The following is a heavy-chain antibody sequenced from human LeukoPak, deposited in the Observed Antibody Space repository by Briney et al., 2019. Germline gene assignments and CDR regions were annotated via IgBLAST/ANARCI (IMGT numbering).Heavy chain of an antibody. CDR3: ARDGTGGSHRGDY. CDR2: IIPILGIA. Sequence: KVSCKASGGTFSSYAISWVRQAPGQGLEWMGRIIPILGIANYAQKLQGRVTMTTDTSTSTAYMELRSLRSDDTAVYYCARDGTGGSHRGDYWGQGTLVTVSS. J-gene: IGHJ4*02. D-gene: IGHD2-8*02. CDR1: GGTFSSYA. V-gene: IGHV1-69*04.